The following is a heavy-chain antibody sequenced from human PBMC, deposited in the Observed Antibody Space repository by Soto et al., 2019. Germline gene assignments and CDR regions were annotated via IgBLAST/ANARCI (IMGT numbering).Heavy chain of an antibody. CDR2: IYYSGST. V-gene: IGHV4-59*01. D-gene: IGHD6-19*01. J-gene: IGHJ6*02. CDR1: GGSISSYY. CDR3: ARVSSGWSYYYYGMDV. Sequence: SETLSLTCTVSGGSISSYYWSWIRQPPGKGLEWIGYIYYSGSTNYNPSLKSRVTISVDTSKNQFSLKLSSVSAADTAVYYCARVSSGWSYYYYGMDVWGQGTTVTVSS.